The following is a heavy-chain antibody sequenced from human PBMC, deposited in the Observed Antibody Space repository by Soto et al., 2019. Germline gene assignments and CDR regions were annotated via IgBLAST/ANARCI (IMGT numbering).Heavy chain of an antibody. V-gene: IGHV3-7*01. CDR1: GFTFSSYW. D-gene: IGHD5-18*01. CDR3: ARAQRGYSYGRVY. J-gene: IGHJ4*02. CDR2: IKQDGSEK. Sequence: LRLSCAASGFTFSSYWMSWVRQAPGKGLEWVANIKQDGSEKYYVDSVKGRFTISRDNAKNSLYLQMNSLRAEDTAVYYCARAQRGYSYGRVYWGQGTLVTVSS.